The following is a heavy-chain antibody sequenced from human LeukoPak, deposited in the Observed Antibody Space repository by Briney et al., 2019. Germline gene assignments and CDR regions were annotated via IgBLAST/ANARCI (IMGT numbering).Heavy chain of an antibody. CDR3: ARSPHILTGENFDY. V-gene: IGHV1-2*02. CDR1: GYTFTSYY. D-gene: IGHD3-9*01. J-gene: IGHJ4*01. Sequence: ASVKVSCKASGYTFTSYYMHWVRQAPGQGLEWMGWINPNSGGTNYAQKFQGRVTMTRDTSITTAYMEMSRLRSDDTALYYCARSPHILTGENFDYWGHGTLVTVSS. CDR2: INPNSGGT.